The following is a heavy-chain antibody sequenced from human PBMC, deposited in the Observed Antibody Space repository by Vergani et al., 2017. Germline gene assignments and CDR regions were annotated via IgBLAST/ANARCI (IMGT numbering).Heavy chain of an antibody. CDR1: GGTFSSYA. V-gene: IGHV1-69*04. CDR3: ARGGYCSGGSCYSYYYYGMDV. D-gene: IGHD2-15*01. CDR2: IIPILGIA. Sequence: QVQLVQSGAEVKKPGSSVKVSCKASGGTFSSYAISWVRQAPGQGLEWMGRIIPILGIANYAQKFQGRVTITADKSTSTAYMALSSLRSEDTAVYYCARGGYCSGGSCYSYYYYGMDVWGQGTTVTVSS. J-gene: IGHJ6*02.